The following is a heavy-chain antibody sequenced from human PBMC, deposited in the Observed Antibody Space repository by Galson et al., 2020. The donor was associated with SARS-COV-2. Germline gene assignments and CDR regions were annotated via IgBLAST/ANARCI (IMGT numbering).Heavy chain of an antibody. CDR1: GYTFNSYD. CDR2: MNPNSGNT. J-gene: IGHJ6*02. V-gene: IGHV1-8*01. D-gene: IGHD5-18*01. CDR3: ARLLSLPWVQIWLPNYGMDV. Sequence: ASVTVSCKASGYTFNSYDINWVRQATGQGLAWMGWMNPNSGNTGSAQKFQGRVTMTRDTSISTAYMELSSLTSEDTAVSYCARLLSLPWVQIWLPNYGMDVWGQGTTVTVSS.